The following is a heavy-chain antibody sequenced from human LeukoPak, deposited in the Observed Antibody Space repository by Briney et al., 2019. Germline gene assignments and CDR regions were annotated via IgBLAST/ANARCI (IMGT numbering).Heavy chain of an antibody. Sequence: ASVKVSCKASGYTFTSYAMHWVCQAPGQRLEWMGWINAGNGNTKYSQKFQGRVTITRDTSASTAYMELSSLRSEDTAVYYCARDMYYYDSSGNYYYYGMDVWGQGTTVTVSS. D-gene: IGHD3-22*01. V-gene: IGHV1-3*01. CDR3: ARDMYYYDSSGNYYYYGMDV. CDR2: INAGNGNT. CDR1: GYTFTSYA. J-gene: IGHJ6*02.